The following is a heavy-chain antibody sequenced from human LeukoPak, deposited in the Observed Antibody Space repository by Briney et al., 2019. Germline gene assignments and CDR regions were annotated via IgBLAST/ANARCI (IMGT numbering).Heavy chain of an antibody. CDR2: ISSSSSYI. V-gene: IGHV3-21*01. J-gene: IGHJ3*02. Sequence: PGGSLRLSCAASGFTFSSYSMNWVRQAPGKGLEWVSSISSSSSYIYYADSVKGRFTISRDNAKNSLYLQMNSLRAEDTAVYYCARAGGKAFDAFDIWGQGTMVTVSS. D-gene: IGHD3-16*01. CDR3: ARAGGKAFDAFDI. CDR1: GFTFSSYS.